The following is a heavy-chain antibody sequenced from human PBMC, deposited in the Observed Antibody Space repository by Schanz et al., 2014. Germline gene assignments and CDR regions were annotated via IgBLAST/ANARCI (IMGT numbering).Heavy chain of an antibody. CDR1: GYSFTTYA. J-gene: IGHJ4*02. D-gene: IGHD4-17*01. CDR2: MNPTTGNR. CDR3: AIHYGDRPS. V-gene: IGHV1-8*01. Sequence: QVQLVQSGAEVKKPGASVRVSCKASGYSFTTYAVNWVRQATGQGLEWMGWMNPTTGNRGYAQNFQGRVTMTRDTSCKSAYKEMTALKFEAARLYYGAIHYGDRPSWGQGTLIAVSS.